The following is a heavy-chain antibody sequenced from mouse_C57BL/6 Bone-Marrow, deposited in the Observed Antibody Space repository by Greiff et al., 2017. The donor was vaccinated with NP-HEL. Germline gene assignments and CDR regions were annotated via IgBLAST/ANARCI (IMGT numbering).Heavy chain of an antibody. V-gene: IGHV5-17*01. J-gene: IGHJ2*01. Sequence: EVKLMESGGGLVKPGGSLKLSCAASGFTFSDYGMHWVRQAPEKGLEWVAYISSGSSTIYYADTVKGRFTISRDNAKNTLFLQMTSLRSEDTAMYYCAREGLLLWLRRVYFDYWGRGTTLTVSS. CDR3: AREGLLLWLRRVYFDY. CDR1: GFTFSDYG. CDR2: ISSGSSTI. D-gene: IGHD2-2*01.